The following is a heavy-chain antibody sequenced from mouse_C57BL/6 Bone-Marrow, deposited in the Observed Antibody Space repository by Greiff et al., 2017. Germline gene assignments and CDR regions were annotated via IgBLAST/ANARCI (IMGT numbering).Heavy chain of an antibody. Sequence: EVKLMESGGGLVKPGGSLKLSCAASGFTFSSYAMSWVRQTPEKRLEWVATISDGGSYTYYPDNVKGRFTISRDNAKNNLYLQMSHLKSEDTAMYYCARDKAGKGPHWYFDVWGTGTTVTVSS. D-gene: IGHD1-3*01. CDR1: GFTFSSYA. CDR3: ARDKAGKGPHWYFDV. J-gene: IGHJ1*03. V-gene: IGHV5-4*01. CDR2: ISDGGSYT.